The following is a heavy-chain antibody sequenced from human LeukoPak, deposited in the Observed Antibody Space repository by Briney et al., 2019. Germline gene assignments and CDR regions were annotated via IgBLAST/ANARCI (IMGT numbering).Heavy chain of an antibody. Sequence: PSETLSLTCTVSGGSISSYYWSWIRQPPGKGLEWIGYIYYSGSTNYNPSLKSRVTISVDTSKNQFSLKLSSVTAADTAVYYCARQRFGEVFFPNWFGPRGQGTLVTVSS. J-gene: IGHJ5*02. V-gene: IGHV4-59*01. CDR1: GGSISSYY. CDR3: ARQRFGEVFFPNWFGP. CDR2: IYYSGST. D-gene: IGHD3-10*01.